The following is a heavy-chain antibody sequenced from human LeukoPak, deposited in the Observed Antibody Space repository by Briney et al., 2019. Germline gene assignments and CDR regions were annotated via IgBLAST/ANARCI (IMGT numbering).Heavy chain of an antibody. CDR2: ISSGSTYI. V-gene: IGHV3-21*01. J-gene: IGHJ6*02. CDR3: ASLLDSSGYYSSDYYYYGMDV. Sequence: GGSLRLSCTASGFTFSSYSMNWVRQAPGKGLEWVSSISSGSTYIYYADSVKGRFTVSRDNAKNSLYLQMNSLRAEDTAVYYCASLLDSSGYYSSDYYYYGMDVWGQGTTVTVSS. D-gene: IGHD3-22*01. CDR1: GFTFSSYS.